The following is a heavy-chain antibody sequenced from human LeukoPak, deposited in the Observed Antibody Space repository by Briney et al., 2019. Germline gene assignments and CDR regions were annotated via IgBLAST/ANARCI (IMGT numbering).Heavy chain of an antibody. CDR3: ARVNDPHGWYSAFDI. Sequence: GASVKVSCKASGYTFTKYYIHWVRQAPGQGLEWMGLINPGGDNTNYAQNFQGRVTMTRDTSTSTVYMELSSLRSEDTAVYYCARVNDPHGWYSAFDIWGQGTMVTVSS. CDR2: INPGGDNT. CDR1: GYTFTKYY. V-gene: IGHV1-46*01. D-gene: IGHD6-19*01. J-gene: IGHJ3*02.